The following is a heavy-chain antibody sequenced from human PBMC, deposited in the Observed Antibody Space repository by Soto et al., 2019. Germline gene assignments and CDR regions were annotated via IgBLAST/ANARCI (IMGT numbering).Heavy chain of an antibody. J-gene: IGHJ4*02. CDR1: GGSISTSRSY. V-gene: IGHV4-39*01. CDR2: IFYSGST. D-gene: IGHD2-2*01. CDR3: ARGGAVYCRRTACPNLDY. Sequence: PSETLSLTCSVSGGSISTSRSYWAWIRQPPGKGLEWLANIFYSGSTFYNPSLASRVSVSVDTSKNEFSLKLRSVTAADTAVYHCARGGAVYCRRTACPNLDYWGQGTLVTVSS.